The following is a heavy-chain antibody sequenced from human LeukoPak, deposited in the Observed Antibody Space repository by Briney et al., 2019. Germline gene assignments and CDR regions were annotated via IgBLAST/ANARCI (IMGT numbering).Heavy chain of an antibody. D-gene: IGHD6-19*01. J-gene: IGHJ3*02. CDR1: GYTFTSYA. Sequence: ASVKVSCKASGYTFTSYAMNWVRQAPGQGLEWMGWISAYNGNTNYAQKLQGRVTMTTDTSTSTAYMELRSLRSDDTAVYYCARWLAYDAFDIWGQGTMVTVSS. CDR2: ISAYNGNT. V-gene: IGHV1-18*01. CDR3: ARWLAYDAFDI.